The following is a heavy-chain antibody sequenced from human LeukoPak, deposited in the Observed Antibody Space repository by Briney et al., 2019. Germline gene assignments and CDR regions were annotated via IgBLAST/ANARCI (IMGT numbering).Heavy chain of an antibody. CDR3: ARGLGFDY. Sequence: SETLSLTCSVSGGSMSRYYWSWIRQPPGKGLEWIGEINHSGSTNYNPSLKSRVTISVDTSKNQFSLKLSSVTAADTAVYYCARGLGFDYWGQGTLVTVSS. J-gene: IGHJ4*02. CDR1: GGSMSRYY. CDR2: INHSGST. V-gene: IGHV4-34*01.